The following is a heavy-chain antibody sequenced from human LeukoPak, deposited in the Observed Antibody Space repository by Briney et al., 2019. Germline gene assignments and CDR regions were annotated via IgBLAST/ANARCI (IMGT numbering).Heavy chain of an antibody. CDR3: AKESGKIDY. Sequence: GGSLRLSCVVSGINFADYAMHWVRQPPGKGLEWVSLISADGGSTFSADSVKGRFSISRDNSKNSLYLQMNSLRSEDTAMYYCAKESGKIDYWGQGTLVAVSS. V-gene: IGHV3-43*02. CDR2: ISADGGST. CDR1: GINFADYA. J-gene: IGHJ4*02.